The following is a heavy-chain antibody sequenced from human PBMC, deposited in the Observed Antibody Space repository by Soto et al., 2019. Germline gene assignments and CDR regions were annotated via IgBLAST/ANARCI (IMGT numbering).Heavy chain of an antibody. V-gene: IGHV3-23*01. D-gene: IGHD2-15*01. CDR3: AKDNALEYCSGGSCYFDY. J-gene: IGHJ4*02. CDR1: GFTFSSYA. Sequence: GGSLRLSCAASGFTFSSYAMSWVRQAPGKGLEWVSAISGSGGSTYYADSVKGRFTISRDNSKNTLYLQMNSLRAEDTAVYYCAKDNALEYCSGGSCYFDYWGQGTLVTVSS. CDR2: ISGSGGST.